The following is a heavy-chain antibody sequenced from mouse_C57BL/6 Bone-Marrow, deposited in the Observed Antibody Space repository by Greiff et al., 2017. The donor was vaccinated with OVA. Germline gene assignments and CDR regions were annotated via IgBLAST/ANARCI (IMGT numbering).Heavy chain of an antibody. J-gene: IGHJ1*03. CDR1: GYTFTSYW. CDR3: APSSYYYGSSYRWYFDV. CDR2: IHPSDSDT. D-gene: IGHD1-1*01. V-gene: IGHV1-74*01. Sequence: QVQLKQPGAELVKPGASVKVSCKASGYTFTSYWMHWVKQRPGQGLEWIGRIHPSDSDTNYNQKFKGKATLTVDKSSSTAYMQLSSLTSEDSAVYYCAPSSYYYGSSYRWYFDVWGTGTTVTVSS.